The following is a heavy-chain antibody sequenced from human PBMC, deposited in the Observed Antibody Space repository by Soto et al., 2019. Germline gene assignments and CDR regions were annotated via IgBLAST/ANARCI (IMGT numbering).Heavy chain of an antibody. CDR2: INHSGST. D-gene: IGHD3-16*01. J-gene: IGHJ4*02. Sequence: SETLSLTCAVYGGSFSGYYWSWIRHPPGKGLEWIGEINHSGSTNYNPSLKSRVTISVDTSKNQFSLKLSSVTAADTAVYYCARGLKSGGDYWGQGTLVTVSS. CDR3: ARGLKSGGDY. V-gene: IGHV4-34*01. CDR1: GGSFSGYY.